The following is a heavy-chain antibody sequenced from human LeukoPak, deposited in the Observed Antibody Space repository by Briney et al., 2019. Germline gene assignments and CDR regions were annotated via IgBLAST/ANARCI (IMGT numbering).Heavy chain of an antibody. CDR2: ISYDGSNK. Sequence: GGSLRLSCAASGFTFSSYAMHWVRQAPGKRLEWVAVISYDGSNKCYADSVKGRFTISRDNSKNTLYLQMNSLRAEDTAVYYCAKVTGIYCGGDCRYFDYWGQGTLVTVSS. V-gene: IGHV3-30-3*01. J-gene: IGHJ4*02. CDR3: AKVTGIYCGGDCRYFDY. D-gene: IGHD2-21*02. CDR1: GFTFSSYA.